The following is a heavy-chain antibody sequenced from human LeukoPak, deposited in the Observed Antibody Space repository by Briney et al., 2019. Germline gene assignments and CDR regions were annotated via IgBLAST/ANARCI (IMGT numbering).Heavy chain of an antibody. CDR1: GFTFSSYA. Sequence: GGSLRLSCAASGFTFSSYAMSWVRQAPGKGLEWVSAISGSGGSTYYADSVKGRLTISRDNSKNTLYLQMNSLRAEDTAVYYCARDRWEPSGGNYYYYGMDVWGQGTTVTVSS. CDR3: ARDRWEPSGGNYYYYGMDV. V-gene: IGHV3-23*01. J-gene: IGHJ6*02. D-gene: IGHD1-26*01. CDR2: ISGSGGST.